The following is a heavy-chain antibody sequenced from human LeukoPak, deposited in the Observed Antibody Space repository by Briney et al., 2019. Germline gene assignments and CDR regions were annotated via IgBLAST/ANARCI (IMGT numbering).Heavy chain of an antibody. CDR2: TTGSGDRT. CDR3: AKRGNSMIRGFDY. D-gene: IGHD3-22*01. Sequence: GGSLRLSCAASRFTFSSYGMSWVRQAPGKGLEWVSGTTGSGDRTYYADSVEGRFTISRDNSKNTLYLQVNSLRAEDTAVYYCAKRGNSMIRGFDYWGQGTLVTVSS. V-gene: IGHV3-23*01. J-gene: IGHJ4*02. CDR1: RFTFSSYG.